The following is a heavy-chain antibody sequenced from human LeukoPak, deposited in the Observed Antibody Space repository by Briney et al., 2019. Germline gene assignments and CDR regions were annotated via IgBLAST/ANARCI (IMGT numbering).Heavy chain of an antibody. V-gene: IGHV3-23*01. Sequence: GGSLRLSCAASGFTFTSYGMSWVRQAPGKGLEWVSSISGTGGSPYYADSVKGRFTTSRDNSENTVYLQMNSLRAEDTAVYYCAKPSGNYFPFDYWGQGTLVTVSS. CDR3: AKPSGNYFPFDY. CDR1: GFTFTSYG. CDR2: ISGTGGSP. J-gene: IGHJ4*02. D-gene: IGHD2/OR15-2a*01.